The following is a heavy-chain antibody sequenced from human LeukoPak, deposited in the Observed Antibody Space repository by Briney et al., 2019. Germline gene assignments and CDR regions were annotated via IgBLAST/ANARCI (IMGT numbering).Heavy chain of an antibody. J-gene: IGHJ1*01. V-gene: IGHV4-38-2*01. Sequence: SETLSLTCAVSGYSISSGYYWGWIRQPPGKGLEWIGSIYHSGSTYYNPSLRSRVTISVDTSKNQFSLKLSSVTAADTAVYYCARTYYDFWSGYSEYFQHWGQGTLVTVSS. D-gene: IGHD3-3*01. CDR1: GYSISSGYY. CDR2: IYHSGST. CDR3: ARTYYDFWSGYSEYFQH.